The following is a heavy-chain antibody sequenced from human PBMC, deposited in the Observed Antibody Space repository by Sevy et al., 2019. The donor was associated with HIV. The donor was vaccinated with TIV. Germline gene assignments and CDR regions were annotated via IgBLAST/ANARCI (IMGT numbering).Heavy chain of an antibody. Sequence: GGSLRLSCAASGFTFSHYYMSWIRQAPGKGLEWASYISSSGNTIYYTDSVKGRFTISRDNAKNSLYLQMDSLRAEDTAVYYCARDPTYYDFWSGYYTGWFDPWGQGTLVTVSS. D-gene: IGHD3-3*01. CDR1: GFTFSHYY. CDR3: ARDPTYYDFWSGYYTGWFDP. J-gene: IGHJ5*02. V-gene: IGHV3-11*01. CDR2: ISSSGNTI.